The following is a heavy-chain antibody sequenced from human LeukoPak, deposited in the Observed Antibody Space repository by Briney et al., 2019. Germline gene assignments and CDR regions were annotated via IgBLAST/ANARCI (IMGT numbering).Heavy chain of an antibody. V-gene: IGHV4-61*02. Sequence: PSETLSLTCTVSGGSIRSSSYYWSWVRQPAGKGLEWIGRVHISGSTSYSPSLKSRVTISVDTSKRQFSLKLSSVTAADTAVYYCASLGVAPAAIDYWGQGTLVTVSS. J-gene: IGHJ4*02. D-gene: IGHD2-2*02. CDR2: VHISGST. CDR3: ASLGVAPAAIDY. CDR1: GGSIRSSSYY.